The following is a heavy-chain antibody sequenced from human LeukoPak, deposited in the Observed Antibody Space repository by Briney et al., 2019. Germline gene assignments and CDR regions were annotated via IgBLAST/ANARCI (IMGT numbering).Heavy chain of an antibody. D-gene: IGHD3-16*01. CDR3: AREYTFGDGWFDP. CDR2: TYYRSKWYN. CDR1: GDSVSGNSAA. V-gene: IGHV6-1*01. Sequence: SQTLSLTCAISGDSVSGNSAAWNWIRQSPSRGLEWLGRTYYRSKWYNDYAVSVKSRITINPDTSKNQFYLQLNALTPRETALYFWAREYTFGDGWFDPWGQGALVIVSS. J-gene: IGHJ5*02.